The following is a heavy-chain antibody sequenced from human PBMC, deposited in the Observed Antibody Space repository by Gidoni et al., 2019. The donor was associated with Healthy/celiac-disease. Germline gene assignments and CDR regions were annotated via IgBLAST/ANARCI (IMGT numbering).Heavy chain of an antibody. Sequence: QITLKESGPTLVKPTQTLTLTCTFDEFSLSTSGVGVGWIRQPPVTALEWLALIYWDDDRLYSPSLRSRLTITKDTSKNQVVLTMTNMDPVDTATYYCAHRPRPYYLDYSGQGSLVTVSS. CDR1: EFSLSTSGVG. J-gene: IGHJ4*02. CDR3: AHRPRPYYLDY. CDR2: IYWDDDR. V-gene: IGHV2-5*02.